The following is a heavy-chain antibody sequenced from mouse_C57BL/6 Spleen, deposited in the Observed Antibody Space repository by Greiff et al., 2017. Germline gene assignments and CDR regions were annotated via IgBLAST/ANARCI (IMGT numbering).Heavy chain of an antibody. J-gene: IGHJ2*01. CDR3: ARRESGAGDY. CDR2: ISSGGSYT. V-gene: IGHV5-6*02. CDR1: GFTFSSYG. Sequence: EVKLVESGGDLVKPGGSLKLSCAASGFTFSSYGMSWVRQTPDKRLEWVATISSGGSYTYYPDSVKGRFTISRDNAKNTLYLQMSSLKSEDTAMYYCARRESGAGDYWGQGTTLTVSS. D-gene: IGHD4-1*01.